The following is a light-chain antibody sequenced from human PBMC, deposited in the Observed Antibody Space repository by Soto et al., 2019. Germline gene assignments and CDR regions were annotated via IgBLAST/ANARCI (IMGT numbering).Light chain of an antibody. J-gene: IGKJ1*01. CDR1: QTVSSN. Sequence: EIVMTQSPATLSVSPGERATLSCRASQTVSSNLAWYQQKPGQAPRLLIYAASTRATGVPARFSGSGSGTEFTLTISSLQSEDFAVYYCQHYNNWPPWTFGQGTKVEIE. CDR2: AAS. V-gene: IGKV3-15*01. CDR3: QHYNNWPPWT.